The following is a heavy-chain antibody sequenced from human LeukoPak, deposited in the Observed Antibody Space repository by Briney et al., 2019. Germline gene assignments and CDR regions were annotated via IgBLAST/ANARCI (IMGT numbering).Heavy chain of an antibody. D-gene: IGHD1-26*01. CDR1: GGTFSNSA. CDR3: ARRKWELLGDAFDT. J-gene: IGHJ3*02. V-gene: IGHV1-69*05. Sequence: SVKVSCRASGGTFSNSAISWGRQAPGQGLEWMGRIIPIFGTANYAQKLQGRVTLTTDESTSTAYVELSSLRSEDTAIYYCARRKWELLGDAFDTWGQGTMVTVSS. CDR2: IIPIFGTA.